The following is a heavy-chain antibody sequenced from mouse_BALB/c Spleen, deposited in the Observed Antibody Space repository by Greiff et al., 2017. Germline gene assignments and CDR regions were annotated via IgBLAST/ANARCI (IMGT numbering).Heavy chain of an antibody. J-gene: IGHJ2*01. CDR2: IWAGGST. CDR1: GFSFTSYG. D-gene: IGHD1-1*01. V-gene: IGHV2-9*02. CDR3: AKDHRSRLVIY. Sequence: VQLVALGPGLVAPSQSLSITCTVSGFSFTSYGVHWVRHPPGKVLAWLGVIWAGGSTNYNSALMSRLSISNDDSKSQVFLKMNSQQSDDTAMYYCAKDHRSRLVIYWARGST.